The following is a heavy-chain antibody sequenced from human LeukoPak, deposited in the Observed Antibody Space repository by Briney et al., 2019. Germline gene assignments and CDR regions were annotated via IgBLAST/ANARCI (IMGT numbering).Heavy chain of an antibody. CDR2: IYYSGST. J-gene: IGHJ5*02. Sequence: PSETLSLTCTVSGGSVSSGGYYWGWIRQPPGKGLEWFGSIYYSGSTYYNPSLKSRVTISVDTSKNQFSLKLSSVTAADTAVYYCARTSGPHYDFWSGYYQAHRENWFDPWGQGTLVTVSS. V-gene: IGHV4-39*01. D-gene: IGHD3-3*01. CDR3: ARTSGPHYDFWSGYYQAHRENWFDP. CDR1: GGSVSSGGYY.